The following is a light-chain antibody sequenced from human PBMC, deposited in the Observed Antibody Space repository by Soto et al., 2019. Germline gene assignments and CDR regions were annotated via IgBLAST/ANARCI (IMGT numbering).Light chain of an antibody. CDR3: LQSKSYST. Sequence: DIQMTQSPSTLSASVGARVTITCRASEDIRNYLAWYQQKPGKAPNLLISNASSLESGVPSRFSGSGSGTEFDLTISSLQPQDFASYYCLQSKSYSTFGQGTKV. CDR2: NAS. CDR1: EDIRNY. V-gene: IGKV1-5*01. J-gene: IGKJ1*01.